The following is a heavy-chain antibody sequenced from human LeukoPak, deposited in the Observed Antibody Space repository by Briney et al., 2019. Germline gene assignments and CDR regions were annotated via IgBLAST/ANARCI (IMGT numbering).Heavy chain of an antibody. D-gene: IGHD2-21*01. Sequence: PGGSLRLSCAASGFTFTDFWMHWARQAPGGGLVWVSRVKGDEISTLYADSVKGRFTISRDNAKNTLYLQMNSLRADDTALYYCATGPYSAFEMWGQGTMVTVSS. CDR1: GFTFTDFW. CDR3: ATGPYSAFEM. V-gene: IGHV3-74*01. CDR2: VKGDEIST. J-gene: IGHJ3*02.